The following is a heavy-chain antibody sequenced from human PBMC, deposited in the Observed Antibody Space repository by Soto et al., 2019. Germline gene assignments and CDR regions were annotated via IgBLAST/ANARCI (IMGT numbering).Heavy chain of an antibody. D-gene: IGHD6-25*01. Sequence: ASVKVSCKASGYTFSNYAMHWVRQAPGQRLEWMGWISAYNGNTNYAQKLQGRVTMTTDTSTSTVYMELRSLRSDDTAVYYCASPGRHDAFDIWGQGTMVTVSS. V-gene: IGHV1-18*01. J-gene: IGHJ3*02. CDR3: ASPGRHDAFDI. CDR2: ISAYNGNT. CDR1: GYTFSNYA.